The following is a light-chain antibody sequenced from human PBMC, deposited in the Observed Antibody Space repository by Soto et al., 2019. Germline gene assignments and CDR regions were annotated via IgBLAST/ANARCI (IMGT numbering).Light chain of an antibody. CDR2: GAS. Sequence: EIVMTQPPATLSVSPGERATLSCRASQSVSSNLAWYQQKPGQAPRLLIYGASTRATGIPDRFSGSGSGTDFTLTISRLEPEDFAVYYCQHYGSSPFTFGGGTKVDIK. J-gene: IGKJ4*01. CDR1: QSVSSN. CDR3: QHYGSSPFT. V-gene: IGKV3-20*01.